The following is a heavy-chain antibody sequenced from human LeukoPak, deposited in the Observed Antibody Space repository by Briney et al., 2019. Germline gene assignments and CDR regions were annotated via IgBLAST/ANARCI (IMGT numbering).Heavy chain of an antibody. V-gene: IGHV4-39*01. CDR1: GGFIISSSYY. J-gene: IGHJ6*02. CDR2: IYYSGST. Sequence: AQTLSLTCTVSGGFIISSSYYWGWIRQPPGKGLEWIGSIYYSGSTYYNPSLKSRVTISVDTSKNQFSLKLSSVTAADTAVYYCAGTWIQLWSSYYYYGMDVWGQGTTVTVSS. D-gene: IGHD5-18*01. CDR3: AGTWIQLWSSYYYYGMDV.